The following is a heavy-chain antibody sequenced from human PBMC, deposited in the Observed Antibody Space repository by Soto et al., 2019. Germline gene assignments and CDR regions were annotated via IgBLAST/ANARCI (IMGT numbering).Heavy chain of an antibody. D-gene: IGHD3-22*01. CDR3: AALSYYYDSSGNLDY. CDR2: IVVGSGNT. V-gene: IGHV1-58*01. CDR1: GFTFTSCA. J-gene: IGHJ4*02. Sequence: GASVKVSCKASGFTFTSCAVQWVRQALGQRLEWIGWIVVGSGNTNYAQKFQERVTITRDMSTSTAYMELSSLRSEDTAVYYCAALSYYYDSSGNLDYWGQGTLVTVSS.